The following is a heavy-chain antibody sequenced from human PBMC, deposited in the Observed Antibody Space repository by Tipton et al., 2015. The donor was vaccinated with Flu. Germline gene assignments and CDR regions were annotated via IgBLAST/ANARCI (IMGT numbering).Heavy chain of an antibody. D-gene: IGHD5-24*01. J-gene: IGHJ4*02. CDR2: FYYDVGT. CDR1: GASLRSSSYY. V-gene: IGHV4-39*07. CDR3: VRTKDGYTLSNFVY. Sequence: TLSLTCTVSGASLRSSSYYWGWIRQPQGKGLEWIGSFYYDVGTNYNPSLNSRVTITVDESKNQFSLRLTSVTAADTAVYYCVRTKDGYTLSNFVYWGQGTLVTVSS.